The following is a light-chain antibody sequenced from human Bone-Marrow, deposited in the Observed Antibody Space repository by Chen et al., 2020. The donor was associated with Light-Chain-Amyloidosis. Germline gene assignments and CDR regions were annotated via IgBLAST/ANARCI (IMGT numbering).Light chain of an antibody. CDR3: QQYNNWPPLT. CDR1: QSVSSN. Sequence: EIVMTQSPATLSVSPGERATLSCRASQSVSSNLAWYQQKPGQAPRLLIYGASTRSTGIPARFSGSGSGTEVSRTISILQSEDFAVYYCQQYNNWPPLTFGGGTKVEIK. CDR2: GAS. J-gene: IGKJ4*02. V-gene: IGKV3-15*01.